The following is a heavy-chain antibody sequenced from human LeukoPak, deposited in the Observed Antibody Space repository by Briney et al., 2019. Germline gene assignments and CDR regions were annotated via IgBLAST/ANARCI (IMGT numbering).Heavy chain of an antibody. CDR1: GGSFSGYY. D-gene: IGHD6-19*01. V-gene: IGHV4-34*01. CDR3: ARSGSSGWYWFDP. J-gene: IGHJ5*02. CDR2: INHSGST. Sequence: SETLPLTCAVYGGSFSGYYWSWIRQPPGKELEWIGEINHSGSTNYNPSLKSRVTISVDTSKNQFSLKLSSVTAADTAVYYCARSGSSGWYWFDPWGQGTLVTVSS.